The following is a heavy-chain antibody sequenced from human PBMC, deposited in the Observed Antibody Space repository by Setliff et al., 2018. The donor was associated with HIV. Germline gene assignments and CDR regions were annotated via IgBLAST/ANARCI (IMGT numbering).Heavy chain of an antibody. V-gene: IGHV1-69*13. CDR3: ANLAYCSGDCYSTGASDI. J-gene: IGHJ3*02. D-gene: IGHD2-21*01. CDR1: GGTFSSYA. Sequence: SVKVSCKASGGTFSSYAISWVRQAPGQGLEWMGGFIPIFGTVKYPLKFQGRVTITADDSTSTAYMGLSSLRSEDTAVYYCANLAYCSGDCYSTGASDIWGQGTMVTVSS. CDR2: FIPIFGTV.